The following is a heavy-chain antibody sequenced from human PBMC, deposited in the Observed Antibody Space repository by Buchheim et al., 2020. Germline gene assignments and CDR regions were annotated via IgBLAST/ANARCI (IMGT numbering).Heavy chain of an antibody. Sequence: QVQLVESGGGLVKPGGSLRLSCAASGFTFSDYYMSWIRQAPGKGLEWVSYITNIGSTIYYADSVQGRFTISRDSAKHSMSLQMNSLRAEDTAVYYCVRGKQRYYSSLDYWGQGTL. D-gene: IGHD6-13*01. CDR2: ITNIGSTI. CDR1: GFTFSDYY. CDR3: VRGKQRYYSSLDY. V-gene: IGHV3-11*01. J-gene: IGHJ4*02.